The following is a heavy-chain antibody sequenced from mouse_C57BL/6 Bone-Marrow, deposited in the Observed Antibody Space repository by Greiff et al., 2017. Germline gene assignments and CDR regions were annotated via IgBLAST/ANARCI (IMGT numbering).Heavy chain of an antibody. CDR1: GYTFTSYG. J-gene: IGHJ4*01. D-gene: IGHD1-1*01. CDR2: IYPRSGNT. V-gene: IGHV1-81*01. Sequence: VKLVESGAELARPGASVKLSCKASGYTFTSYGISWVKQRTGQGLEWIGEIYPRSGNTYYNEKFKGKATLTADKSSSTAYMELRSLTSEDSAVYFCAREGTTVVATDAMDYWGQGTSVTVSS. CDR3: AREGTTVVATDAMDY.